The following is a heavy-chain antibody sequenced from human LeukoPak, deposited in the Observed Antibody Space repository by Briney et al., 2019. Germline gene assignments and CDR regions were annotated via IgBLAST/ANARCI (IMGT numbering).Heavy chain of an antibody. D-gene: IGHD6-13*01. J-gene: IGHJ3*02. CDR1: GFTFSSYS. CDR3: ARGGSTVSDAFDI. CDR2: ISSSSSYI. Sequence: GGSLRLSCAASGFTFSSYSMNWVRQAPGKGLEWFSSISSSSSYIYYADSVKGRFTISRDNAKNSLYLQMNSLRAEDTAVYYCARGGSTVSDAFDIWGQGTMVTVSS. V-gene: IGHV3-21*01.